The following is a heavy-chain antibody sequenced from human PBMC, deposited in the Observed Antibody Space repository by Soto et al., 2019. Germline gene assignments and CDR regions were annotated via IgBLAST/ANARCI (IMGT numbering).Heavy chain of an antibody. CDR3: AKEGSRGAF. D-gene: IGHD3-10*01. CDR2: ISASGSST. Sequence: GGSLRLSCAASGFTFSSYAMSWVRQAPGKGLEWVSAISASGSSTYRADSVRGRFTISRDNSKNTLYLHMNSLRAEDTAVYYCAKEGSRGAFWGQGTLVTVSS. V-gene: IGHV3-23*01. CDR1: GFTFSSYA. J-gene: IGHJ4*02.